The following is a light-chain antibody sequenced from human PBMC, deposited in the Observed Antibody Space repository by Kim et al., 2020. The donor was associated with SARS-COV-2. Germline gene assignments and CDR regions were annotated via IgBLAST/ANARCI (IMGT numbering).Light chain of an antibody. CDR3: QQSYSTPRT. V-gene: IGKV1-39*01. CDR2: AAS. Sequence: DLQMTQSPSSLSASVGDRVTITCRASQSISSYLNWYQQKPGKAPKLLIYAASSLQSGVPSRFSGSGSGTDFTLTISSLQPEDFATYYCQQSYSTPRTFGGGTKLEI. CDR1: QSISSY. J-gene: IGKJ4*01.